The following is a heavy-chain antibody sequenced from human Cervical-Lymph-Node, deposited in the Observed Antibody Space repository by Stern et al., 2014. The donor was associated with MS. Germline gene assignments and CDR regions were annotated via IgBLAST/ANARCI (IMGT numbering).Heavy chain of an antibody. CDR2: SWSDGTKE. CDR1: VFTFSGYG. CDR3: ARDDRTSWYGGMPH. V-gene: IGHV3-33*01. Sequence: VQLEESGGGAVQPGRSLRLSCATSVFTFSGYGMYWVRQAPGQGLEWVAISWSDGTKEDYADSVKGRFTISRDNSKNTLYLQMTSLRAEDTAVYYCARDDRTSWYGGMPHWGQGTLVTVSS. D-gene: IGHD6-13*01. J-gene: IGHJ4*02.